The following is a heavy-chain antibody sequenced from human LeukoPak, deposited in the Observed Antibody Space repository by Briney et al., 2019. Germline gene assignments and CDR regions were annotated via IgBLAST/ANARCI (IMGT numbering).Heavy chain of an antibody. V-gene: IGHV4-34*01. CDR2: TSHSGDT. Sequence: NPSETLSLTCAVYGGSFSDSYWSWIRQPPREGLEWVGETSHSGDTNYNPSLKSRVTISLGAAKNQFSLNLSSVTAADTAVYYCARGPNSVAYWGQGTLVTVSS. CDR3: ARGPNSVAY. CDR1: GGSFSDSY. D-gene: IGHD4-23*01. J-gene: IGHJ4*02.